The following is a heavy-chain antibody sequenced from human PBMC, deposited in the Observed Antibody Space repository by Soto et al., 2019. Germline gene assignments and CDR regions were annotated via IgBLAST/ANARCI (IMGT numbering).Heavy chain of an antibody. V-gene: IGHV3-15*01. CDR3: TTVSPLWFGGYYYYGMDV. CDR2: IKSKTDGGAT. J-gene: IGHJ6*02. CDR1: GFTFSNAW. Sequence: PGGSLRLSCAASGFTFSNAWMSWVRQAPGKGLEWVGRIKSKTDGGATDYAAPVKGRFTISRDDSKNTLYLQMNSLKTEDTAVYYCTTVSPLWFGGYYYYGMDVWGQGTTVTVSS. D-gene: IGHD3-10*01.